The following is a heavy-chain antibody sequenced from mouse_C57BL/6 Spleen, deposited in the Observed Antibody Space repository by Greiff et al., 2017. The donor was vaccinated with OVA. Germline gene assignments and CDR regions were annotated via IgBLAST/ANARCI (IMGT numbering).Heavy chain of an antibody. J-gene: IGHJ3*01. Sequence: QVQLQQSGPELVKPGASVKISCKASGYAFSSSWMNWVKQRPGKGLEWIGRIYPGDGDTNYNGKFKGKATLTADKSSSTAYMQLSSLTSEDSAVYFFARSVYYDYAWFAYWGQGTLVTVSA. CDR1: GYAFSSSW. V-gene: IGHV1-82*01. CDR3: ARSVYYDYAWFAY. D-gene: IGHD2-4*01. CDR2: IYPGDGDT.